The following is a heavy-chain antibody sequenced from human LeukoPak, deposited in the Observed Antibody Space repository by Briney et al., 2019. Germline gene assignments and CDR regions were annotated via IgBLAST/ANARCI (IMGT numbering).Heavy chain of an antibody. Sequence: SETLSLTCTVSGGSISSDYWSWIRQPPGKGLEWIGYIYYSGSTNYNPSLKSRVTISVDTSKNQFSLKLSSVTAADTAVYYCARDSDFWSGSHTYGMDVWGQGTTVTVSS. CDR1: GGSISSDY. CDR2: IYYSGST. D-gene: IGHD3-3*01. CDR3: ARDSDFWSGSHTYGMDV. J-gene: IGHJ6*02. V-gene: IGHV4-59*01.